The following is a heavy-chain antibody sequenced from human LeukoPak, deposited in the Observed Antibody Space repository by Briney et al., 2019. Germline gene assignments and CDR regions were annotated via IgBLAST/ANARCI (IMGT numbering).Heavy chain of an antibody. D-gene: IGHD3-22*01. Sequence: RASVKVSFTVSGYTLTELSMHWVRQAPGKGLEWMGGFDPEDGETIYAQKFQGRVTMTEDTSTDTAYMELSSLRSEDTAVYYCATSPLGGHYYDNVWEFDPWGQGTLVTVSS. CDR2: FDPEDGET. J-gene: IGHJ5*02. CDR1: GYTLTELS. CDR3: ATSPLGGHYYDNVWEFDP. V-gene: IGHV1-24*01.